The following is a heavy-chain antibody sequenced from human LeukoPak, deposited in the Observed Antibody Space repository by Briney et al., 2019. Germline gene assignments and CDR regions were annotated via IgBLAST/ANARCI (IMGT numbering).Heavy chain of an antibody. D-gene: IGHD4-23*01. V-gene: IGHV4-59*01. CDR1: GGSISGYF. Sequence: PSETLSLTCTVSGGSISGYFWSWVRQPPGKGVEWIAYILYSGSTNYNPSLKSRVTISVGTSKNQFSLMLTSVTAADTAVYYCARTRGYGGNSPRAFDIWGQGTMVTVSS. CDR2: ILYSGST. CDR3: ARTRGYGGNSPRAFDI. J-gene: IGHJ3*02.